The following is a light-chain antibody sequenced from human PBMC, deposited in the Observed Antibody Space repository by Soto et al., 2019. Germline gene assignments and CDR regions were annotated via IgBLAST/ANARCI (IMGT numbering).Light chain of an antibody. CDR3: MQALQTPRA. CDR1: QSLLLSNGYNY. V-gene: IGKV2-28*01. J-gene: IGKJ3*01. CDR2: LGS. Sequence: DIVMTQSPLSLPVTPGEPASISCRSSQSLLLSNGYNYLDWYLQNPGQSPKLLIYLGSNRASGVPDRFSGSGSGTDFTLRISRVEAEDVGVYYCMQALQTPRAFGPGTKVDI.